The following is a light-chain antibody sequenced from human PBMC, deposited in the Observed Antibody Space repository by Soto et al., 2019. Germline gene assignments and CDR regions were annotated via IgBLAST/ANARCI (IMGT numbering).Light chain of an antibody. CDR2: DVI. CDR3: SSFVGGDSFDVI. Sequence: QSALTQPPSASGSPGQSVTISCTGTGSDIGAYNYVSWYQQYPGKAPKVMIYDVIKRPPGVPDRFSGSKSGNTASLTVSGLRADDEAVYYCSSFVGGDSFDVIFGGGTKVTVL. CDR1: GSDIGAYNY. V-gene: IGLV2-8*01. J-gene: IGLJ2*01.